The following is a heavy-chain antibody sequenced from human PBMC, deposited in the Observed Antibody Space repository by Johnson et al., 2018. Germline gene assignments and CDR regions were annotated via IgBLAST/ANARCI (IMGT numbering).Heavy chain of an antibody. J-gene: IGHJ1*01. CDR2: ISSGGGTI. D-gene: IGHD1-14*01. CDR3: VRDLSTTTGGYFQH. V-gene: IGHV3-11*04. CDR1: GFTFSDYY. Sequence: QVQLVESGGGLVKPGGSLRLSCAASGFTFSDYYMSWIRQAPGKGLEWISYISSGGGTIYYADSVKGRFTHPRDTAKNSLDLQMNSLRVEDTAVYYCVRDLSTTTGGYFQHWGQGTLVTVSS.